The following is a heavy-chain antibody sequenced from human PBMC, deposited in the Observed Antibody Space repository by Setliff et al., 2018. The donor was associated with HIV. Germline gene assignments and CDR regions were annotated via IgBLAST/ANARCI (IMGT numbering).Heavy chain of an antibody. J-gene: IGHJ3*02. CDR1: GYSFTSYW. D-gene: IGHD6-19*01. CDR2: IYPGDSET. CDR3: AAANEVFLYSSGRAFDI. V-gene: IGHV5-51*01. Sequence: PGESLKISCRVSGYSFTSYWIAWVRQMPGRGLEWMGNIYPGDSETRYSPSFVGQVTFSVDKSVNTAYLQRRSLKASDTAMYYCAAANEVFLYSSGRAFDIWGLGTMVTV.